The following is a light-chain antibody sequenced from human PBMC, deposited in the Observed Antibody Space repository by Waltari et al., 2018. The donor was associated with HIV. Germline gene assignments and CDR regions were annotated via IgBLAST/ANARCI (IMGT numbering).Light chain of an antibody. CDR2: WAS. CDR3: QQYYSNPPT. V-gene: IGKV4-1*01. J-gene: IGKJ1*01. CDR1: QSVLYSANNANY. Sequence: DIVMIQSPDSLAVSLGEGATVNCKSSQSVLYSANNANYLAWYQQKQGQPPKLLLYWASTRESGVPDRFSGSGSGTDFTLTISSLQAEDVAVYFCQQYYSNPPTFGQGTKVEIK.